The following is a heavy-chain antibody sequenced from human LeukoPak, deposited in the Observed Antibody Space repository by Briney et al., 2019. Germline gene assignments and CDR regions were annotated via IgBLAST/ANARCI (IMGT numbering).Heavy chain of an antibody. CDR1: GYTLTSYY. CDR2: INPSGGST. D-gene: IGHD1-7*01. V-gene: IGHV1-46*01. CDR3: ARVELAEAFDI. Sequence: ASVKVSCKASGYTLTSYYMHWVRQAPGQGLEWMGIINPSGGSTSYAQKFQGRVTMTRDTSTSTVYMELSSLRSEDTAVYYCARVELAEAFDIWGQGTMVTVSS. J-gene: IGHJ3*02.